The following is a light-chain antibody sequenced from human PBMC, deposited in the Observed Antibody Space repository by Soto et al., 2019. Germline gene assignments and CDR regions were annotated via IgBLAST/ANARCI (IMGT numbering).Light chain of an antibody. CDR1: QGISSY. Sequence: DIQMTQSPSSLSASIGDRVTITCRASQGISSYLAWFQQKPGKAPKSLIYAASSLQSGVPSKFSGSGAGTDFTLTISSLQPEDFAVCCQSYGRSPLGGGTEVDIK. CDR2: AAS. J-gene: IGKJ4*01. CDR3: SYGRSP. V-gene: IGKV1-16*02.